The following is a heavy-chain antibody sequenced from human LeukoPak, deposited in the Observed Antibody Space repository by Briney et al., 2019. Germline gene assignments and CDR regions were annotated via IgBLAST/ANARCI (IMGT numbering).Heavy chain of an antibody. CDR1: GGSISNYY. CDR3: ARAGLRDGSGSYYNSDY. D-gene: IGHD3-10*01. V-gene: IGHV4-59*08. J-gene: IGHJ4*02. CDR2: IYYSGST. Sequence: SETLSLTCTVSGGSISNYYWSWIRQPPGKGLEWIGYIYYSGSTYYNPSLKSRVTISVDTSKNQFSLKLSSVTAADTAVYYCARAGLRDGSGSYYNSDYWGQGTLVTVSS.